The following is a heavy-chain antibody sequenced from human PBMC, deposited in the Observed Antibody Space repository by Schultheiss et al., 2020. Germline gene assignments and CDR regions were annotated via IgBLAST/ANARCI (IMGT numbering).Heavy chain of an antibody. CDR2: IWYDGSNK. J-gene: IGHJ6*02. V-gene: IGHV3-33*08. D-gene: IGHD5-24*01. CDR3: ARGGGRTWLQFFYYYGMDV. Sequence: GGSLRLSCAASGFTFSNAWMSWVRQAPGKGLEWVAVIWYDGSNKYYADSVKGRFTISRDNSKNTLYLQMNSLRAEDTAVYYCARGGGRTWLQFFYYYGMDVWGQGTTVT. CDR1: GFTFSNAW.